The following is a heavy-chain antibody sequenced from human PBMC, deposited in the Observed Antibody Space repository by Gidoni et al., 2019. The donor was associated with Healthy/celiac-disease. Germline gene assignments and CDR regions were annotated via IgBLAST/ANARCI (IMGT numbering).Heavy chain of an antibody. J-gene: IGHJ4*02. CDR3: AKSSAAAGTFDY. Sequence: EVQLLESGGVLVQPGGSLSLSVAASAVTFSSYAISWVRQAPGKGLEWFSAMSVSGGSTVYADSVKGRFTISRDNSKNTLYLQMNSLRAEDTAVYYCAKSSAAAGTFDYCGQGTLVTVSS. D-gene: IGHD6-13*01. CDR1: AVTFSSYA. CDR2: MSVSGGST. V-gene: IGHV3-23*01.